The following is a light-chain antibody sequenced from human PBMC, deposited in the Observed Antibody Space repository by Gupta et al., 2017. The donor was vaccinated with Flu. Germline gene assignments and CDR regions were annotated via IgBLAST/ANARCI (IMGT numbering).Light chain of an antibody. CDR1: QSVDSY. V-gene: IGKV3-11*01. Sequence: PDTLSLSPGDRATLSCRASQSVDSYLVWYQQKPGQAPRLLISDASNRATGIPARFSGSGSGTDFTLTIGSLEPEDFAVYYCQQRSNWPPTFGGGTKVEIK. J-gene: IGKJ4*01. CDR3: QQRSNWPPT. CDR2: DAS.